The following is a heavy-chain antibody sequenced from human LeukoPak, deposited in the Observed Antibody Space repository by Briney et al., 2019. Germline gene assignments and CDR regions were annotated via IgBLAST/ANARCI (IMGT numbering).Heavy chain of an antibody. CDR1: GFTFSSYA. CDR3: AREQSYSEEIVVVNPPFDY. D-gene: IGHD2-21*01. Sequence: GGSLRLSCAASGFTFSSYAMSWVRQAPGKGLGWVSAISGSGDSTYFADSVKGRFTISRDNAKNSLYLQMNSLRAEDTALDYCAREQSYSEEIVVVNPPFDYWGQGTLVTVSS. V-gene: IGHV3-23*01. J-gene: IGHJ4*02. CDR2: ISGSGDST.